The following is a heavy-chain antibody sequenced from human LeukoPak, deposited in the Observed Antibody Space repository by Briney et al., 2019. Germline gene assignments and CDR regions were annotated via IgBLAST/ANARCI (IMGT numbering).Heavy chain of an antibody. D-gene: IGHD3-10*01. CDR3: ARHRYGSGSYLTNWFDP. V-gene: IGHV4-59*01. Sequence: SETLSLTCTVSGGSISSYYWSWIRQPPGKGLEWIGYIYYSGSTNYNPSLKSRVTISVDTSKNQFSLKLSSVTAADTAVYYCARHRYGSGSYLTNWFDPWGQGTLVTVSS. CDR2: IYYSGST. CDR1: GGSISSYY. J-gene: IGHJ5*02.